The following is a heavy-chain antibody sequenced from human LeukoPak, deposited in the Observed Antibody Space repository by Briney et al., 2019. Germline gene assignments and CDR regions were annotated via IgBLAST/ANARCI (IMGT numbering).Heavy chain of an antibody. CDR1: GVSISSYY. V-gene: IGHV4-59*08. CDR3: ARLAAISGSDYPDD. J-gene: IGHJ4*02. D-gene: IGHD1-26*01. Sequence: SSETLSLTCTVSGVSISSYYWSWIRQPPGKGLEWIGYYSGNTIYNPSLRSRVTRSADTTKNHFSLRLRSVTAADTAVYYCARLAAISGSDYPDDWGQGTLVAVSS. CDR2: YSGNT.